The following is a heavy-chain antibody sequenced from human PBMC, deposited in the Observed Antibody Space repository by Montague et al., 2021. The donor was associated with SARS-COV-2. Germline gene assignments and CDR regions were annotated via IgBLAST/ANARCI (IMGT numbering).Heavy chain of an antibody. CDR2: GYASESS. J-gene: IGHJ6*02. V-gene: IGHV4-4*07. CDR3: AREHDERNYYNFDV. Sequence: SETLSLTCSVSGGSLRGHRWSWIRQPAGQGLEWIGLGYASESSNYYSSLKIRLPMTVDISKNKFSPWLRSVTAADTALSYCAREHDERNYYNFDVWGQGTTVIVSS. CDR1: GGSLRGHR. D-gene: IGHD3-16*01.